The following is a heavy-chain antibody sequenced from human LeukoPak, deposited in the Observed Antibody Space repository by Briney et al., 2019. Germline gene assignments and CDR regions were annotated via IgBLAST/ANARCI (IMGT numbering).Heavy chain of an antibody. V-gene: IGHV4-34*01. J-gene: IGHJ4*02. CDR3: ARTRLGDYIWGSYRNYPSAYYFDY. D-gene: IGHD3-16*02. CDR2: INHSGST. Sequence: SETLSLTCAVYGGSFSGYYWSWIRQPPGKGLEWIGEINHSGSTNYNPSLKSRVTISVDTSKNQFSLKLSSLTAADTAVYYCARTRLGDYIWGSYRNYPSAYYFDYWGQGTLVTVSS. CDR1: GGSFSGYY.